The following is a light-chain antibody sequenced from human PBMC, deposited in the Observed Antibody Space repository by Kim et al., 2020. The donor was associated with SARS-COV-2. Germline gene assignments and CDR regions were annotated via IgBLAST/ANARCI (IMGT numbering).Light chain of an antibody. CDR1: QGIGSS. V-gene: IGKV1-9*01. J-gene: IGKJ2*01. Sequence: SAAVGDRVTITCRASQGIGSSLALYQQKPGKAPKLLIYAASTLQSGVPSGFSGSGSGTDFTLTISSLQPEDFATYYCQQLNSYPYTFGQGTKLEI. CDR2: AAS. CDR3: QQLNSYPYT.